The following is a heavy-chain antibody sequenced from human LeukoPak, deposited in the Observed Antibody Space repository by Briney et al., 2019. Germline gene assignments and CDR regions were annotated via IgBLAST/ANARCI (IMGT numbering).Heavy chain of an antibody. Sequence: GASVKVSCKASGYTFTGYYMHWVRPAPGQGLEWMGWINPNSGGTNYAQKFQGRVTMTRDTSISTAYMELSRLRSDDTAVYYCARVSSSSSAFDYWGQGTLVTVSS. J-gene: IGHJ4*02. D-gene: IGHD6-6*01. CDR2: INPNSGGT. CDR1: GYTFTGYY. V-gene: IGHV1-2*02. CDR3: ARVSSSSSAFDY.